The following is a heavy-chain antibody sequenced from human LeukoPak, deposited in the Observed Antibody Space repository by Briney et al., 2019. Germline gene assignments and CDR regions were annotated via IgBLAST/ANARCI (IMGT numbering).Heavy chain of an antibody. V-gene: IGHV3-15*01. CDR1: GFTFDDYG. Sequence: GGSLRLSCAASGFTFDDYGMSWVRQAPGKGLEWVGRIKSKTDGGTTDYAAPVKGRFTISRDDSKNTLYLQMNSLKTEDTAVYYCTTGSSSSWDYWGQGTLVTVSS. CDR3: TTGSSSSWDY. D-gene: IGHD6-6*01. J-gene: IGHJ4*02. CDR2: IKSKTDGGTT.